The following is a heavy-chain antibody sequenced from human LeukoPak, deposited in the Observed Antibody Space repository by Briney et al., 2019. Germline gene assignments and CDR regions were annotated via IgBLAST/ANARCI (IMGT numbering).Heavy chain of an antibody. CDR3: ARYPYGSGIYYFDY. V-gene: IGHV3-23*01. J-gene: IGHJ4*01. Sequence: GGSLRLSCAASGFTFRNHVLNWVRQAPGKGLEWLSAIAGSGYSTDYADSVKGRFTISRDNSDNTLHLQMNSLRAEDTAVYYCARYPYGSGIYYFDYWGQGILVTVSS. D-gene: IGHD3-10*01. CDR1: GFTFRNHV. CDR2: IAGSGYST.